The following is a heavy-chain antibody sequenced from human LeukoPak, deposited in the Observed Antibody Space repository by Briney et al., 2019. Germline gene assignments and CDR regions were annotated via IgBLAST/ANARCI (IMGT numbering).Heavy chain of an antibody. D-gene: IGHD6-19*01. CDR1: GFTFSTFA. V-gene: IGHV3-23*01. CDR3: ARRSGIAVAGAFDY. J-gene: IGHJ4*02. CDR2: IFPSGGEI. Sequence: GGSLRLSCEASGFTFSTFAMIWVRQPPGKGLEWVSSIFPSGGEIHYADSVKGRFTISRDNSKNTLYLQMNSLRAEDTAVYYCARRSGIAVAGAFDYWGQGTLVTVSS.